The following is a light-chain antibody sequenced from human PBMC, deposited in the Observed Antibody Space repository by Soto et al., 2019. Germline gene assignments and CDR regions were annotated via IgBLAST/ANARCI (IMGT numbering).Light chain of an antibody. CDR2: EAS. CDR1: QNINTW. V-gene: IGKV1-5*03. CDR3: KQHGDYPLT. J-gene: IGKJ3*01. Sequence: DVQMTQSPSTLSASVGDRVTITCRASQNINTWLAWFQQKPGKAPKVLIFEASSLQSGVPSRFSGSGSGTEFTLTFNGPQPADVASDDCKQHGDYPLTFGPGTKVDV.